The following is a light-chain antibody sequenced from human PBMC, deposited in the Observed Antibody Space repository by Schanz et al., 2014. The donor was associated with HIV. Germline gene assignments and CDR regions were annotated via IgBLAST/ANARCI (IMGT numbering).Light chain of an antibody. CDR1: SSDVGGYDF. CDR3: SSYAGNNNLL. Sequence: QSALTQPASVSGSPGQSINISCTGTSSDVGGYDFVSWYQQHPGKAPKLMIFDVTDRPSGVSSRFSGSKSGNTASLTVSGLQAEDEAYYHCSSYAGNNNLLFGGGTKLTVL. J-gene: IGLJ3*02. CDR2: DVT. V-gene: IGLV2-14*01.